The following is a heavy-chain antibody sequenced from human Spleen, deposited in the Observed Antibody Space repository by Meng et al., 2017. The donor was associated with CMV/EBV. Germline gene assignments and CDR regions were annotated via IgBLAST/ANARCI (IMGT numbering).Heavy chain of an antibody. CDR3: VHRIRDDSVGYWYFDL. J-gene: IGHJ2*01. Sequence: QITLKESGPTLVKPTQTLTLTCTFSGFPLSTTGVGVGWIRQPPGKALEWLALIYWDDDKRYSPSLNSRLTITKDTSKNQVVLTMINMDPVDTATYYCVHRIRDDSVGYWYFDLWGRGTLVTVSS. CDR2: IYWDDDK. CDR1: GFPLSTTGVG. D-gene: IGHD5/OR15-5a*01. V-gene: IGHV2-5*02.